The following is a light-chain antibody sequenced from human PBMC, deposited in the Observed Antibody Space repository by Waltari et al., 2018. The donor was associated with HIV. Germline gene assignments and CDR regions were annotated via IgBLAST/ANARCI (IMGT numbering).Light chain of an antibody. CDR2: EVT. V-gene: IGLV2-8*01. J-gene: IGLJ2*01. CDR1: SSDVGGYNY. CDR3: SSYAGSGSLL. Sequence: QSALTQPPSASGSPGQSVTISCTGTSSDVGGYNYASWSQQHPGKAPKLMIYEVTKRPSGVPARFSGSKSGNTASLTVSGLQAEDEADYYCSSYAGSGSLLFGGGTKLTVL.